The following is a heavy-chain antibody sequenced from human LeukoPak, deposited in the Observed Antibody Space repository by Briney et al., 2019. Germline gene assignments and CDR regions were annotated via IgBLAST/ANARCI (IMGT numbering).Heavy chain of an antibody. J-gene: IGHJ4*02. V-gene: IGHV4-34*01. CDR1: GGSFSGYY. CDR3: ARGTAYSSFDY. D-gene: IGHD6-13*01. CDR2: INHSGSA. Sequence: PSETLSLTCAVYGGSFSGYYWSWIRQPPGKGLEWIGEINHSGSANYNPSLKSRVTISVDTSKNQFSLKLSSVTAADTAVYYCARGTAYSSFDYWGQGTLVTVSS.